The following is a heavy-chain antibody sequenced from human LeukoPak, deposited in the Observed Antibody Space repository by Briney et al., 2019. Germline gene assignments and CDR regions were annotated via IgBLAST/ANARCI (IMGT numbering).Heavy chain of an antibody. V-gene: IGHV4-39*01. Sequence: PWETLSLTCTVSGGSMSNSHYYWAWVRQPPGGGLEWIGSIYFSGSTYYHPSLKSRVIISVDTSKNQFSLKMSSVTAADTAVYYCARRQKLNNSDGYYFDYWGQGTLVTVSS. J-gene: IGHJ4*02. CDR1: GGSMSNSHYY. D-gene: IGHD4-23*01. CDR2: IYFSGST. CDR3: ARRQKLNNSDGYYFDY.